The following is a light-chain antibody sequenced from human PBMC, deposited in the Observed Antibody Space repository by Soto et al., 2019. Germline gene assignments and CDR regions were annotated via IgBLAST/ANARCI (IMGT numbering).Light chain of an antibody. V-gene: IGLV1-44*01. CDR2: SNN. CDR3: FSFTGHSSHYV. CDR1: TSKIGSKT. Sequence: QSVLTQPPSASGTPGQRVTISCSESTSKIGSKTVYWDQHLPGTAPKLLIHSNNQRPSGVTDRFSGSKSGNTASLTISGLQAEDEAGYYGFSFTGHSSHYVFGTGTKLTVL. J-gene: IGLJ1*01.